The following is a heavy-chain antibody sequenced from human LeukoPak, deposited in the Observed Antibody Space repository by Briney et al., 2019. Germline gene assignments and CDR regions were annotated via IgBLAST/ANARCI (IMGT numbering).Heavy chain of an antibody. Sequence: PGGSLRLSCAASGFTFSNYAMSWVRQAPGKGLEWVSAISGSGGSTHYADSVKGRFTISRDNSKNTLYLQMSSLTAKDTAVYYCAKDRSIGTYYTFDSWGQGTLVTVSS. J-gene: IGHJ4*02. CDR1: GFTFSNYA. D-gene: IGHD1-26*01. CDR2: ISGSGGST. V-gene: IGHV3-23*01. CDR3: AKDRSIGTYYTFDS.